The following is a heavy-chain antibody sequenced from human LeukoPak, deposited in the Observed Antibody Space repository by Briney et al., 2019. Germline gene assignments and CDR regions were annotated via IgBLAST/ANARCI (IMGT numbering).Heavy chain of an antibody. D-gene: IGHD1-26*01. V-gene: IGHV4-30-2*01. J-gene: IGHJ4*02. CDR1: GGSISSGGYS. CDR2: IYHSGST. CDR3: ASSLVGATSIFDY. Sequence: PSETLSLTCAVSGGSISSGGYSWSWIRQPPGKGLEWIGYIYHSGSTNYNPSLKSRVTISVDTSKNQFSLKLSSVTAADTAVYYCASSLVGATSIFDYWGQGTLVTVSS.